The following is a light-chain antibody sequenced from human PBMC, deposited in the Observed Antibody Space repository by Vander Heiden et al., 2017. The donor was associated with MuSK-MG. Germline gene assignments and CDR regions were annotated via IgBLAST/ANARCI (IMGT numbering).Light chain of an antibody. Sequence: DIQMTQSPSSLSASVGDRVTITCRASQSISSYLNWYQQKPGKAPKVLIYAASSLQSGVPSRFSGSGSGTEFTLTISSLQPEDFASYYCQQTYSTPYTFGQGTKVEIK. J-gene: IGKJ2*01. CDR3: QQTYSTPYT. V-gene: IGKV1-39*01. CDR2: AAS. CDR1: QSISSY.